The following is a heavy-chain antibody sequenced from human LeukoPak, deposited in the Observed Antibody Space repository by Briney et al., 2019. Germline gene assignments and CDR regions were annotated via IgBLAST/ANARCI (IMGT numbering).Heavy chain of an antibody. V-gene: IGHV3-20*04. Sequence: GGALRLSCAASGFTFDDFGMSWVRPTPGKGLGWVSGINWNGGSTGYADSVKGRFTISRDNAKNSLYLQMNSLRAEDTALYYCARVALGMDSTVRYFDYWGQGTLVTVSS. CDR2: INWNGGST. CDR1: GFTFDDFG. D-gene: IGHD4-17*01. CDR3: ARVALGMDSTVRYFDY. J-gene: IGHJ4*02.